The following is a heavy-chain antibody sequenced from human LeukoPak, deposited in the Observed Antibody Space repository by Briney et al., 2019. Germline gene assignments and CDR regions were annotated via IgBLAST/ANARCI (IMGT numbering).Heavy chain of an antibody. V-gene: IGHV3-66*02. J-gene: IGHJ6*02. D-gene: IGHD4-23*01. Sequence: PGGSLRLSCAASGVTFSSNYMSWVRQAPGKGLEWVSVIYSGGSTYYADSVKGRFTISRDNSKNTLYLQMNSLRAEDTAVYYCARVSTVGYYYYGMDVWGQGTTVTVSS. CDR1: GVTFSSNY. CDR3: ARVSTVGYYYYGMDV. CDR2: IYSGGST.